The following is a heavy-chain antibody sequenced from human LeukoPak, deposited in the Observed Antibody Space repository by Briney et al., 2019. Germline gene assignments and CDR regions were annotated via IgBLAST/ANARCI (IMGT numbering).Heavy chain of an antibody. CDR1: GFTFSSYW. J-gene: IGHJ4*02. CDR3: AKGSFGSGSYPFDY. Sequence: GGSLRLSCAASGFTFSSYWMSWVRQAPGKGLEWVANIKQDGSEKYYVDSVKGRFTISRDNAKNSLYLQMNSLRAEDTALYYCAKGSFGSGSYPFDYWGQGTLVTVSS. V-gene: IGHV3-7*03. CDR2: IKQDGSEK. D-gene: IGHD1-26*01.